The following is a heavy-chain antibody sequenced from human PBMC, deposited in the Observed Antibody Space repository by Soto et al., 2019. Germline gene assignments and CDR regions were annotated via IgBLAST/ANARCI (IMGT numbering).Heavy chain of an antibody. CDR2: IKSKTDGGTT. J-gene: IGHJ3*02. V-gene: IGHV3-15*01. D-gene: IGHD6-19*01. CDR1: GFTFSNAW. CDR3: TTDPPLSSGWLPHDAFDI. Sequence: PGGSLRLSCASSGFTFSNAWMSLVRQAPGKGLEWVGRIKSKTDGGTTDYAAPVKGRFTISRDDSKNTLYLQMNSLKTEDTAVYYCTTDPPLSSGWLPHDAFDIWGQGTMVTVSS.